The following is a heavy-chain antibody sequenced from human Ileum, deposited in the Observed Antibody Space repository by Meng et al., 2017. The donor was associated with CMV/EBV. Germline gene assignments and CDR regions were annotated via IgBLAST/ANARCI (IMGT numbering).Heavy chain of an antibody. D-gene: IGHD2-8*01. CDR3: ARYGLVLGKFDY. CDR2: INTNTGNP. Sequence: KASGYTFTDYAINWMRQAPGQGPEWMGWINTNTGNPTYARGFTGRFVFSLDSSVSTAYVEISGLKAEDTAVYYCARYGLVLGKFDYWGQGTLVTVSS. CDR1: GYTFTDYA. V-gene: IGHV7-4-1*02. J-gene: IGHJ4*02.